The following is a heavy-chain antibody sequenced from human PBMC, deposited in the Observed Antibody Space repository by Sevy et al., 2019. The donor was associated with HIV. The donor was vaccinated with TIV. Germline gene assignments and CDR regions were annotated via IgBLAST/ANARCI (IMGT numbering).Heavy chain of an antibody. CDR3: ARNKYQLPPNNINWFDP. CDR1: GGSISSYY. D-gene: IGHD2-2*01. CDR2: IYYSGST. V-gene: IGHV4-59*01. J-gene: IGHJ5*02. Sequence: SETPSLTCTVSGGSISSYYWSWIRQPPGKGLEWIGYIYYSGSTNYNPSLKSRVTISVDTSKNQFSLKLSSVTAADTAVYYCARNKYQLPPNNINWFDPWGQGTLVTVSS.